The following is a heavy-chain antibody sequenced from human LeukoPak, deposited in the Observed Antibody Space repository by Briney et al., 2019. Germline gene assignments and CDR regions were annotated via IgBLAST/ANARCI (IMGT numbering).Heavy chain of an antibody. CDR1: GFTFSSYA. Sequence: SGGSLRLSCAASGFTFSSYAMSWVRQAPGKGLEWVSAISGGGGSTYYADSVKGRFTISRDNSKNTLYLQMNSLRAEDTAVYYCAKRGLSYDTLGDGMDVWGQGTTVTVSS. CDR3: AKRGLSYDTLGDGMDV. D-gene: IGHD3-22*01. V-gene: IGHV3-23*01. CDR2: ISGGGGST. J-gene: IGHJ6*02.